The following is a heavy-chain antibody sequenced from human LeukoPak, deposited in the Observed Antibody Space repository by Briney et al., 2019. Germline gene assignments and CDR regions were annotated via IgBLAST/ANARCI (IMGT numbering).Heavy chain of an antibody. CDR1: GFTFSSYA. Sequence: PGGSLRLSCAASGFTFSSYAMSWVRQAPGKGVEWVSAISGSGGSTYYADSVKGRFTISRDNSKNTLYLQMNSLRAEDTAVYYCAKTPRNWNDEGWFDPWGQGTLVTVSS. J-gene: IGHJ5*02. V-gene: IGHV3-23*01. CDR3: AKTPRNWNDEGWFDP. CDR2: ISGSGGST. D-gene: IGHD1-1*01.